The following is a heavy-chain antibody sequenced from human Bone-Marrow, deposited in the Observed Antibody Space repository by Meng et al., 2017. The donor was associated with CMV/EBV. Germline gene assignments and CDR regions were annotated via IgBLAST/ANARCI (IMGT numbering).Heavy chain of an antibody. D-gene: IGHD2-21*01. V-gene: IGHV5-51*01. J-gene: IGHJ4*02. CDR2: IYPGDSDT. CDR3: ARDVCGGDCPFDY. CDR1: GYSFTSYW. Sequence: GGSLRLSCKGSGYSFTSYWIGWVRQMPGKGLEWMGIIYPGDSDTRYSPSFQGQVTISADKSISTAYLQWSSLKASDTAMYYCARDVCGGDCPFDYWGQGPLVTVSS.